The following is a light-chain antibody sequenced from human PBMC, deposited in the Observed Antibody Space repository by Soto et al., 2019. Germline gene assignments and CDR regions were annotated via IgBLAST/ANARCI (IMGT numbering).Light chain of an antibody. Sequence: QSVLTQPPSASGTPGQRVTISCSGSSSNIGSNTVNWYQQLPGTAPKLLIYSNNQRPSGVPDRFSGSKSGTSASPAISGLQSEDEADYYCAAWDDSLNAPYVFGTGTKVTVL. V-gene: IGLV1-44*01. CDR2: SNN. CDR1: SSNIGSNT. CDR3: AAWDDSLNAPYV. J-gene: IGLJ1*01.